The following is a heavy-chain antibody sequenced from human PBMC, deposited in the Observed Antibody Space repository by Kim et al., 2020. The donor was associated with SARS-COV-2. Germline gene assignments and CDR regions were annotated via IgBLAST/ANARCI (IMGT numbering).Heavy chain of an antibody. CDR3: ARVWTRRLPPENWFDP. CDR1: GGSFSGYY. Sequence: SETLSLTCAVYGGSFSGYYWSWIRQPPGKGLEWIGEINHSGSTNYNPSLKSRVTISVDTSKNQFSLKLSSVTAADTAVYYCARVWTRRLPPENWFDPWGQGTLFTVSS. V-gene: IGHV4-34*01. J-gene: IGHJ5*02. D-gene: IGHD6-25*01. CDR2: INHSGST.